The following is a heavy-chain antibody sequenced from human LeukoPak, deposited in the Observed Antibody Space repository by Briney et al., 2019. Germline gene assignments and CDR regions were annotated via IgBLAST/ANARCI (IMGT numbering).Heavy chain of an antibody. Sequence: SETLSLTCTVSGGSISSSSYYWGWIRQPPGKGLEWIGSIYYSGSTYYNPSLKSRVTISVDTSKNQFSLRLSSVTAADTAVYYCARERLRVGNLDYWGQGTLVTVSS. CDR2: IYYSGST. V-gene: IGHV4-39*07. J-gene: IGHJ4*02. CDR1: GGSISSSSYY. D-gene: IGHD3-16*01. CDR3: ARERLRVGNLDY.